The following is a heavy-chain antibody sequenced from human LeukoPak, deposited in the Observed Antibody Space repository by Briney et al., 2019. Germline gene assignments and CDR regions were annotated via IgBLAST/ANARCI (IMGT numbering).Heavy chain of an antibody. Sequence: SETLSLTCTVSGGSISSSSYYWGWIRQPPGKGLEWIGSIYYSGSTYYNPSLKSRVTISVDTSKNQFSLKLSSVTAADTAVYYCARMNSGHNWFDPWGQGTLVTVSS. CDR2: IYYSGST. V-gene: IGHV4-39*07. CDR1: GGSISSSSYY. CDR3: ARMNSGHNWFDP. D-gene: IGHD2/OR15-2a*01. J-gene: IGHJ5*02.